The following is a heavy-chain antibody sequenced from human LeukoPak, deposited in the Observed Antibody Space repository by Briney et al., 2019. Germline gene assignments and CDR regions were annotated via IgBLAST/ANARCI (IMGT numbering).Heavy chain of an antibody. CDR3: ASEEVVPAARYYYYLDV. Sequence: GGSLRLSCAASGFTFSSYWMSWVRQAPGKGLEWVANIKQDGSEKYYVDSVKGRFTISRDNAKNSLYLQTNSLRAEDTAVYYCASEEVVPAARYYYYLDVWGKGTTVTVSS. CDR2: IKQDGSEK. J-gene: IGHJ6*03. D-gene: IGHD2-2*01. V-gene: IGHV3-7*01. CDR1: GFTFSSYW.